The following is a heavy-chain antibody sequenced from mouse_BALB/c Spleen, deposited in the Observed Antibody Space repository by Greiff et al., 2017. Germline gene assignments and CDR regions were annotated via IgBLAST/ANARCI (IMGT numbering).Heavy chain of an antibody. CDR3: ARGDLIRHDYYAMDY. CDR1: GYTFTSYY. V-gene: IGHV1S56*01. J-gene: IGHJ4*01. D-gene: IGHD2-12*01. CDR2: IYPGNVNT. Sequence: QVQLKQSGPELVKPGASVRISCKASGYTFTSYYIHWVKQRPGQGLEWIGWIYPGNVNTKYNEKFKGKATLTVDKSSSTAYMQLKSLTSEDSAVYYCARGDLIRHDYYAMDYWGQGTSVTVSS.